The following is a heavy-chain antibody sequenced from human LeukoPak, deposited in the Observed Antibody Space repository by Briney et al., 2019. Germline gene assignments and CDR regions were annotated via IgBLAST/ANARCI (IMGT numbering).Heavy chain of an antibody. CDR1: GSTFSRYW. V-gene: IGHV3-7*01. CDR2: IDEDGSEK. D-gene: IGHD3-10*01. CDR3: ATYTQYFGAPGTDY. Sequence: PGGSLTPSCPVFGSTFSRYWRGWVRQLQAKGREWVASIDEDGSEKRYVDSVKGRFTISRDNAKNSVYLQMTSLGAEDTVVYYCATYTQYFGAPGTDYWGQGTLVTVSS. J-gene: IGHJ4*02.